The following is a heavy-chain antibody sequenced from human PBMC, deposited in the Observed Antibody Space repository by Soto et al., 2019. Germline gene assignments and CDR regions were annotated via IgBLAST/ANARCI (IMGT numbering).Heavy chain of an antibody. CDR3: ARGGGVGVAGSAAFDM. CDR1: GYPVTAYY. Sequence: QLHLVQSGAVVKKPGASVTVSCSASGYPVTAYYMHWVRQAPGRGLEWMGGINPATGAAKYTQTFRGRGTMTRDTSTSTVFMELSGLPSEDTAGFYWARGGGVGVAGSAAFDMWGQGTLVTVSS. D-gene: IGHD6-19*01. J-gene: IGHJ3*02. CDR2: INPATGAA. V-gene: IGHV1-2*02.